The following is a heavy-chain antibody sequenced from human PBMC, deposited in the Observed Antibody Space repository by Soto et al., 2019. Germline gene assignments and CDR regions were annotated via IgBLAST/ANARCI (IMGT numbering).Heavy chain of an antibody. J-gene: IGHJ4*02. CDR2: INPNTGDT. Sequence: QVQPVQSGAEVKRPGASVKVSCKPSGYTFTAYYIHWLRQVPGQGLEWMGWINPNTGDTRCAQKFQGWVTLTSDTSITTAYMELSRLKSDDTAVYYCGRGPRHGGFDYWGQGTLVTVSS. CDR1: GYTFTAYY. CDR3: GRGPRHGGFDY. D-gene: IGHD4-17*01. V-gene: IGHV1-2*04.